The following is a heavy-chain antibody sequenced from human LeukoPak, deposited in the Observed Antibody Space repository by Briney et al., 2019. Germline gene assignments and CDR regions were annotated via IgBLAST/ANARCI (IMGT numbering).Heavy chain of an antibody. CDR1: GGSISGSSYY. CDR2: IYYSGST. D-gene: IGHD4/OR15-4a*01. Sequence: KPSETLSLTCTVSGGSISGSSYYWGWIRQPPGKGLEWIGSIYYSGSTYYNPSLKSRVTISVDTSKNQFSLKLSSVTAADTAVYYCARRAGAYSHPYDYWGQGTLVTVSS. CDR3: ARRAGAYSHPYDY. V-gene: IGHV4-39*07. J-gene: IGHJ4*02.